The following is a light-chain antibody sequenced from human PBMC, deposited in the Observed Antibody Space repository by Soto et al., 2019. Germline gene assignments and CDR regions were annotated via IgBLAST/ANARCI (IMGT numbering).Light chain of an antibody. CDR2: GAS. J-gene: IGKJ1*01. V-gene: IGKV3-15*01. CDR1: QTVNTF. Sequence: ETVMTQSPATLSVSPGERATLSSRASQTVNTFLAWYQQKPGQAPRLLIYGASTRASGVPARFSGSGSGTEFTLTISSLQFEDFAVYYCQQYSNWPETFGQGTKVDIK. CDR3: QQYSNWPET.